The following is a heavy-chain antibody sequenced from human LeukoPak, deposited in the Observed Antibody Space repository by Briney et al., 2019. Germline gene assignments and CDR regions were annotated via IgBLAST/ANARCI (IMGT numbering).Heavy chain of an antibody. V-gene: IGHV1-2*02. CDR3: ARRFYSSGYYPKPYYYSYMDV. Sequence: ASVKVSCKASGYTFTDYYIHWVRQAPGQGLEWMGSINPKSGDTNFPQKFQGRVTMTRDTSISTAYMELSRLRSDDTAVYYCARRFYSSGYYPKPYYYSYMDVWGKGTTVTVSS. CDR2: INPKSGDT. D-gene: IGHD3-22*01. J-gene: IGHJ6*03. CDR1: GYTFTDYY.